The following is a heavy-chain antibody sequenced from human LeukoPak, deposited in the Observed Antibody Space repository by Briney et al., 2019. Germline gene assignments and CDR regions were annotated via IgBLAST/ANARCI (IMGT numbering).Heavy chain of an antibody. CDR1: GGSISSYY. CDR2: IYTTGST. Sequence: SETLSLTCTVSGGSISSYYWSWIRQPAGKGLEWIGRIYTTGSTNYNYNPSLKSRVTMSVDTSKNQFSLKLSSVTAADTAVYYCARVSGYDSLHLDYWGQGTLATVSS. CDR3: ARVSGYDSLHLDY. V-gene: IGHV4-4*07. D-gene: IGHD5-12*01. J-gene: IGHJ4*02.